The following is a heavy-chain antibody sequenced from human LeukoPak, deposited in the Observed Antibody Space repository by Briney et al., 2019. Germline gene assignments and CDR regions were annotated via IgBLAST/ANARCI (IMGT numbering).Heavy chain of an antibody. V-gene: IGHV3-30-3*01. CDR1: GFTFSSSA. CDR3: AKENGIAVAGTLDY. J-gene: IGHJ4*02. CDR2: TSSDGNNK. D-gene: IGHD6-19*01. Sequence: GGSLRLSCAASGFTFSSSAMYWVRKAPGKGLEWVAATSSDGNNKYYADSVKGRFTISRDNSKNTLYLQMNSLRAEDTAVYYCAKENGIAVAGTLDYWGQGLLVIDSS.